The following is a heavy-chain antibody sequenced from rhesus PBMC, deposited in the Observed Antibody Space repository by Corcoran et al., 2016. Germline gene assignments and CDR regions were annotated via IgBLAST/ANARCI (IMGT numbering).Heavy chain of an antibody. J-gene: IGHJ4*01. CDR3: ARVWGY. Sequence: QVTLKESGPALVKPTQTLTLTCTFSGFSINTAGAGVGWIRQPPGKALEWLASIYWVDSKYYSKSLKTRLSISKDTTKNQVVLTMTNMDPVDTATYYCARVWGYWGQGVLVTVSS. V-gene: IGHV2-95*01. CDR1: GFSINTAGAG. D-gene: IGHD3-34*01. CDR2: IYWVDSK.